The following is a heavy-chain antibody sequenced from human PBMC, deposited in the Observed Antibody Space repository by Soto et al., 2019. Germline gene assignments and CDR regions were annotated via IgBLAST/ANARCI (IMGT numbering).Heavy chain of an antibody. CDR2: VSGGGGST. CDR3: AKDLRQLVPGSRVDY. CDR1: GFTFSSYA. V-gene: IGHV3-23*01. D-gene: IGHD6-13*01. Sequence: EVQLLESGGGLVQPGGSLRLSCAASGFTFSSYAMSWVRQAPGKGLEWVSAVSGGGGSTYYADSVKGRFTISRDNSKNTLYLQMNSLTAEDTAVYYCAKDLRQLVPGSRVDYWGQGTLVTVSS. J-gene: IGHJ4*02.